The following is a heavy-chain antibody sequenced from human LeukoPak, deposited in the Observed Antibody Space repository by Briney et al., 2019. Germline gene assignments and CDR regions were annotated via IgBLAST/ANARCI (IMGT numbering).Heavy chain of an antibody. D-gene: IGHD3-3*01. J-gene: IGHJ4*02. CDR2: IYYSGNT. V-gene: IGHV4-59*01. Sequence: PSETLSLTCTVSGGSISYYYWTWIRQPPGKGLEFIGYIYYSGNTNYNPSLKSRVTMSVDTSKNQFSLKLNSVTTADTAIYYCARVLEASTSAFDYWGQGILVTVSS. CDR3: ARVLEASTSAFDY. CDR1: GGSISYYY.